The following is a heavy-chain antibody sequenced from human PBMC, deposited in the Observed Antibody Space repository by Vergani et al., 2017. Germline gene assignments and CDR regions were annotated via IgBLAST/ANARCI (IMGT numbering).Heavy chain of an antibody. Sequence: QVQLEESAPGLVKPSETLSLTCTVTGGSFNTYYWSWIRQSPGKGLEWFGYIYSPGSTNYNPSLNSRVTMSVATSKNQFSLNLRSVTAADTAVYFCARVMYRDEASTGYRLEGMDIWGQGTTVTISS. V-gene: IGHV4-59*13. CDR2: IYSPGST. CDR3: ARVMYRDEASTGYRLEGMDI. J-gene: IGHJ6*02. CDR1: GGSFNTYY. D-gene: IGHD3-9*01.